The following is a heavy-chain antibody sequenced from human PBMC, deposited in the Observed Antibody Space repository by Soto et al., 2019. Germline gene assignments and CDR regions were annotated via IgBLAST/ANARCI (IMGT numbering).Heavy chain of an antibody. V-gene: IGHV3-23*01. CDR1: GFTFSDFA. J-gene: IGHJ6*02. Sequence: LRLSCLASGFTFSDFAMTRVRHVPGRGLEWVASLDGAGGSTYYAESVRGRFSISRDNSQSTLFLQMKRLTVDDTAIYYCAAPRDEYGSGVSWFTYGMDIWGQGTTVTVSS. D-gene: IGHD3-10*01. CDR2: LDGAGGST. CDR3: AAPRDEYGSGVSWFTYGMDI.